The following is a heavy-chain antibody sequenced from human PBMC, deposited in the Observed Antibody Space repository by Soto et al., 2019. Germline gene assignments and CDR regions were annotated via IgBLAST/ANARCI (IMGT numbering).Heavy chain of an antibody. J-gene: IGHJ3*02. D-gene: IGHD5-18*01. Sequence: EVQLLESGGGSAQPGGSLRLSCAASGFTFSNYAMSWVRQAPGKGLEWVSGISGSGGSTYCVDSVKGRFTISRDNSKNTLYLQMNSLRAEDTAVYYCAKDFGYNYGYDAFDIWGQGTMVTVSS. V-gene: IGHV3-23*01. CDR1: GFTFSNYA. CDR3: AKDFGYNYGYDAFDI. CDR2: ISGSGGST.